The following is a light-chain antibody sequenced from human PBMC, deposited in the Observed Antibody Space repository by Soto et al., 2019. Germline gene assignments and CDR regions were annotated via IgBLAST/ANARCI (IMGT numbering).Light chain of an antibody. V-gene: IGLV2-14*01. CDR2: AVT. CDR3: ISYTVSSTYI. Sequence: QSVLTQPASVSGSPGQSITISCTGSSIDVGGHDFVSWYQHHPGKAPKLMIFAVTNRPSGVSNRFSGSKSGSTASLTISGLQAEDEADYYCISYTVSSTYIFXTGTKLTVL. J-gene: IGLJ1*01. CDR1: SIDVGGHDF.